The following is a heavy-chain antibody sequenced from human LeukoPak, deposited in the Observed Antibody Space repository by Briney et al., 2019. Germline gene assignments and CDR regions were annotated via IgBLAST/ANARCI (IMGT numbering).Heavy chain of an antibody. CDR3: ARLTDSGAAADDY. J-gene: IGHJ4*02. D-gene: IGHD6-13*01. CDR2: INPSGGST. Sequence: ASVTVSCKASGYTFTSYYMHWVRQAPGQGLVWMGIINPSGGSTSYAQKFQGRVTMTRDMSTSTVYMELSSLRSEDTAVFYCARLTDSGAAADDYWGQGTLVTVSS. V-gene: IGHV1-46*01. CDR1: GYTFTSYY.